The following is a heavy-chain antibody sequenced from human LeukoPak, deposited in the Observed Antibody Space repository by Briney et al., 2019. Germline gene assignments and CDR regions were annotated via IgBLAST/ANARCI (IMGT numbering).Heavy chain of an antibody. V-gene: IGHV3-66*02. J-gene: IGHJ3*02. CDR2: IYSGGST. CDR1: GFTFSSCA. CDR3: ARGLHLGSDI. D-gene: IGHD7-27*01. Sequence: PGGSLRLSCAASGFTFSSCAMSWVRQAPGKGLEWVSVIYSGGSTYYADSVKGRFTISRDNSKNTLYLQMNSLRAEDTAMYYCARGLHLGSDIWGQGTMVTVSS.